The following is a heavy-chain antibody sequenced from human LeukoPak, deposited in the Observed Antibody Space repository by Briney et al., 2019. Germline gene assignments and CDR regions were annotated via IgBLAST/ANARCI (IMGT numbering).Heavy chain of an antibody. D-gene: IGHD4-23*01. Sequence: SETLSLTCSVSDYSISSGYYWGWIRQPPGKGLEWIGSIYHSGDTYYNPSLESRISISVDTSKNQFSLTLKSVTTADTAVYYCARQYYGGNDPGLDYWGQGTLVTVSS. CDR2: IYHSGDT. J-gene: IGHJ4*02. CDR1: DYSISSGYY. V-gene: IGHV4-38-2*02. CDR3: ARQYYGGNDPGLDY.